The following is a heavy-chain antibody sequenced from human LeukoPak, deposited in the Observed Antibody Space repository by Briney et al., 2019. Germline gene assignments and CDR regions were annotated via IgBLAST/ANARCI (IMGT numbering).Heavy chain of an antibody. D-gene: IGHD2-15*01. J-gene: IGHJ4*02. V-gene: IGHV4-39*01. CDR3: ARHALGLDYCSGGSCYHSGMYYFDY. CDR2: IYYSGST. CDR1: GGSISSSSYY. Sequence: SETLSLTCTVSGGSISSSSYYWGWLRQPPGKGLEWIVSIYYSGSTYYNPSLKSRVTISVDTSKNQFSLKLSSVTAADTAVYYCARHALGLDYCSGGSCYHSGMYYFDYWGQGTLVTVSS.